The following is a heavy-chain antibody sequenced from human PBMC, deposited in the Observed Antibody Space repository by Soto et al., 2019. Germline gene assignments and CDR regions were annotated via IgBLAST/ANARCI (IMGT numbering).Heavy chain of an antibody. CDR2: IYSGGST. Sequence: GGSLRLSCAASGFTVSSNYMSWVRQAPGKGLEWVSVIYSGGSTYYADSVKGRFTISRDNSKNTLYLQMNTLRVEDTAVYYFARGGDILTGYYTLDYWGQGTLVTVSS. CDR3: ARGGDILTGYYTLDY. CDR1: GFTVSSNY. V-gene: IGHV3-66*01. D-gene: IGHD3-9*01. J-gene: IGHJ4*02.